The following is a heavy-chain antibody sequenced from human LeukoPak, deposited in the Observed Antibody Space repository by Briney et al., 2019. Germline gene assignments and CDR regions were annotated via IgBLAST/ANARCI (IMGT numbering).Heavy chain of an antibody. CDR2: IYHSGST. Sequence: PSGTLSLTCAVSGGSISSSNWWSWVRQPPGKGLEWIGEIYHSGSTNYNPSLKSRVTMSVDTSKNQFSLKLRSVTAADTALYYCARASDNYYGSGSYVFDYWGQGTLVTVSS. J-gene: IGHJ4*02. CDR3: ARASDNYYGSGSYVFDY. D-gene: IGHD3-10*01. V-gene: IGHV4-4*02. CDR1: GGSISSSNW.